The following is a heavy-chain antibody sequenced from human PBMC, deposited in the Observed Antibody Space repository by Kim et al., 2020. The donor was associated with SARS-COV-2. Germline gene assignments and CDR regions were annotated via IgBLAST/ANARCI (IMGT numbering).Heavy chain of an antibody. CDR3: ARLRYEDDFWSGYFDY. J-gene: IGHJ4*02. CDR2: INAGNGNT. Sequence: ASVKVSCKASGYTFTSYAMHWVRQAPGQRLEWMGWINAGNGNTKYSQKFQGRVTITRDTSASTAYMELSSLRSEDTAVYYCARLRYEDDFWSGYFDYWGQGTLVTVSS. V-gene: IGHV1-3*01. D-gene: IGHD3-3*01. CDR1: GYTFTSYA.